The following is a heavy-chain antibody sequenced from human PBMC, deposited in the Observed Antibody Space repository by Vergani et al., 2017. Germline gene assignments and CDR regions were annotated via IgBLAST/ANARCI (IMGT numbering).Heavy chain of an antibody. CDR3: ARQRIQLWTLPGDY. J-gene: IGHJ4*02. Sequence: QVQLVQSGAEVKKPGASVKVSCKASGYTFTSYYMHWVRQAPGQGLEWMGIINPSGGSTSYAQKFQGRVTMTRDTSISTAYMELSRLRSDDTAVYYCARQRIQLWTLPGDYWGQGTLVTVSS. CDR1: GYTFTSYY. V-gene: IGHV1-46*01. CDR2: INPSGGST. D-gene: IGHD5-18*01.